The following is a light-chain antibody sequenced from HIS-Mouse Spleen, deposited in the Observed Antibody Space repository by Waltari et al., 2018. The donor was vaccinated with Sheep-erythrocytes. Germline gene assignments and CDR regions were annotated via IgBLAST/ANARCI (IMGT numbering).Light chain of an antibody. CDR1: SSNIGAGYD. V-gene: IGLV1-40*01. CDR2: GNS. Sequence: QSVLTQPPSVSGAPGQRVTISCTGSSSNIGAGYDVHWYQQLPGTAPKLLIYGNSNRPSGVPDRFSASKSGTSASLAITGLQAEDEADYYCQSYDSSLPRVFGGGTKLTVL. CDR3: QSYDSSLPRV. J-gene: IGLJ3*02.